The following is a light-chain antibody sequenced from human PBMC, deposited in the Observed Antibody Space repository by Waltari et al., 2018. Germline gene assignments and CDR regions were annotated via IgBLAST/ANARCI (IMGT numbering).Light chain of an antibody. CDR2: WAS. J-gene: IGKJ1*01. CDR3: QQHYSSPRT. CDR1: QSVLSSSNNKNY. Sequence: DIVMTQSPDSLALSLGERATINCKSGQSVLSSSNNKNYLSWYQQKPGQPPKLLIYWASTRQSVVPDRFSGSGSGTDFTLTISSLQAEDVAVYYCQQHYSSPRTFGQGTKVEVK. V-gene: IGKV4-1*01.